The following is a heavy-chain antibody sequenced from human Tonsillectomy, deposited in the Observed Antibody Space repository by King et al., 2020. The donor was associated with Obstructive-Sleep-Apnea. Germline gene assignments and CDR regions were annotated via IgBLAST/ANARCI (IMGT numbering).Heavy chain of an antibody. CDR2: ISAYNGNT. J-gene: IGHJ3*01. V-gene: IGHV1-18*01. Sequence: HVQLVESGAEVKKPGASVKVSCKASGYTFTSNGISWVRQAPGQGIEGMGWISAYNGNTKYSQKLKGRVTMTTDTSTITAYMELRSLRSDDTALYYCAKNYYDSSGYYSSDTFDLWGQGTMVIVSS. CDR3: AKNYYDSSGYYSSDTFDL. D-gene: IGHD3-22*01. CDR1: GYTFTSNG.